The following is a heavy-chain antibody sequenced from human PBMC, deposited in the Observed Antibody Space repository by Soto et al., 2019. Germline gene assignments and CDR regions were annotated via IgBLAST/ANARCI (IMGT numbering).Heavy chain of an antibody. D-gene: IGHD3-22*01. Sequence: PSETLSLTCTVSGGSISSYYWSWIRQPAGKGLEWIGRIYTSGSTNYNPSLKSRVTMSVDTSKNQFSLKLSSVTAADTAVYYCARDSVRYDSSGYYYVPVDYWGQGTLVTVSS. J-gene: IGHJ4*02. CDR1: GGSISSYY. V-gene: IGHV4-4*07. CDR2: IYTSGST. CDR3: ARDSVRYDSSGYYYVPVDY.